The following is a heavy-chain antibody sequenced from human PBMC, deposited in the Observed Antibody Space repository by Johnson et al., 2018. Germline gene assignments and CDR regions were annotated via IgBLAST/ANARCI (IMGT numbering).Heavy chain of an antibody. CDR2: MSPYSGNT. CDR1: GYMFTNYD. CDR3: TRGDY. J-gene: IGHJ4*02. V-gene: IGHV1-8*01. Sequence: QVQLVQSGAEVKKPGASVKVSCKASGYMFTNYDINWVRQATGQGLEWMGWMSPYSGNTGYAQKLQGRVTLTRDTSISTAYMELSSLRYEDTAGYYCTRGDYWGQGTLITVSS.